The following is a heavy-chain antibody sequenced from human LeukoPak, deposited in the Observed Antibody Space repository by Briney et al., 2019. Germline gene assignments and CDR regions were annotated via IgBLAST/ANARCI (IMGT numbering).Heavy chain of an antibody. CDR3: ARLRVSRMIAYTSYYYGMDV. D-gene: IGHD3-22*01. J-gene: IGHJ6*02. V-gene: IGHV1-18*01. Sequence: GASVKVSCKASGYTFTSYGISWVRQAPGQGLEWMGWISAYNGNTNYAQKLQGRVTMTTDTSTSTAYMELRSLRSDDTAVYYCARLRVSRMIAYTSYYYGMDVWGQGTTVTVSS. CDR1: GYTFTSYG. CDR2: ISAYNGNT.